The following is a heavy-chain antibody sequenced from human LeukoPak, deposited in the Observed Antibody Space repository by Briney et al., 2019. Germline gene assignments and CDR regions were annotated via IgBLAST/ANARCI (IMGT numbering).Heavy chain of an antibody. CDR2: ISSSGSTI. CDR3: ARALYDFWSGYWDY. D-gene: IGHD3-3*01. Sequence: GGSLRLSCAASGFTFSSYEMNWVRQAPGKGLEWVPYISSSGSTIYYADSVKGRFTISRDNAKNSLYLQMNSLRAEDTAVYYCARALYDFWSGYWDYWGQGTLVTVSS. CDR1: GFTFSSYE. V-gene: IGHV3-48*03. J-gene: IGHJ4*02.